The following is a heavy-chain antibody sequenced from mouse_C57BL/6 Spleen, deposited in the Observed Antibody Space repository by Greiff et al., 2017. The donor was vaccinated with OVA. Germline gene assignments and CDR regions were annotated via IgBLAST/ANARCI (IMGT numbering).Heavy chain of an antibody. D-gene: IGHD2-4*01. V-gene: IGHV2-2*01. CDR3: AILYDYDGDYYAMDY. CDR2: IWSGGST. J-gene: IGHJ4*01. Sequence: QVQLKQSGPGLVQPSQSLSITCTVSGFSLTSYGVHWVRQSPGKGLEWLGVIWSGGSTDYNAAFISRLSISKDNSKSQVFFKMNSLQADDTAIYYCAILYDYDGDYYAMDYWGQGTSVTVSS. CDR1: GFSLTSYG.